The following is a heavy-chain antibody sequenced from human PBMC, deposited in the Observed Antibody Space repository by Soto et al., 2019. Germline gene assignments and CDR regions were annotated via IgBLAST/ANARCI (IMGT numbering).Heavy chain of an antibody. J-gene: IGHJ3*01. Sequence: EVQLLKSGGGLVQPGGSLRLSCEASGFTFSTYAMSWVRQAPGKGLEWVSSISGDTTNTFYADSVKGRFTVSRDNSKSTLFLQINSLRAEDTAMYYCARASGQLDPYPNWGQGRMVTVSS. CDR2: ISGDTTNT. CDR1: GFTFSTYA. CDR3: ARASGQLDPYPN. V-gene: IGHV3-23*01. D-gene: IGHD1-1*01.